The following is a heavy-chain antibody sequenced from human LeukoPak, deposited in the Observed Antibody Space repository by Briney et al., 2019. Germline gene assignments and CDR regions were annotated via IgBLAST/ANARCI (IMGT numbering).Heavy chain of an antibody. V-gene: IGHV4-61*02. CDR2: IYTSGST. CDR3: AMTRVVASTYDAFDI. D-gene: IGHD2-15*01. CDR1: GGSISSGGYS. J-gene: IGHJ3*02. Sequence: SETLSLTCAVSGGSISSGGYSWSWIRQPAGKGLEWIGRIYTSGSTNYNPSLKSRVTISVDTSENHFSLKLSSVTVADTAVYYCAMTRVVASTYDAFDIWGQGTMVTVSS.